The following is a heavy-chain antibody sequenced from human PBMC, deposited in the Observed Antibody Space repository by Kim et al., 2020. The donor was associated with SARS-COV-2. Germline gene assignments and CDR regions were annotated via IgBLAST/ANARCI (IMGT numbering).Heavy chain of an antibody. J-gene: IGHJ5*02. CDR3: ARDIGAAPNWFDT. D-gene: IGHD3-10*01. V-gene: IGHV4-59*01. Sequence: YNPALKSRVTISVDTSKNQFSRKVSSVTAAGTAVYYCARDIGAAPNWFDTWGQGTLVTVSS.